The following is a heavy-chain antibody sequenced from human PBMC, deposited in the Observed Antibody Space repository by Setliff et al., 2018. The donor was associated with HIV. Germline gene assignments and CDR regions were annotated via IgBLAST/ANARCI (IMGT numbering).Heavy chain of an antibody. J-gene: IGHJ4*02. V-gene: IGHV4-4*07. CDR3: MRGAGLTPGSYLGDY. CDR2: MYRSGDT. Sequence: ASETLSLTCTLSCGSISTYYWSWIRQPAGKGLEWIGSMYRSGDTFYNPSLKSRVTLSMDTSQNQFSLRLNSVTAADTAVYYCMRGAGLTPGSYLGDYWGQGILVTVSS. D-gene: IGHD1-26*01. CDR1: CGSISTYY.